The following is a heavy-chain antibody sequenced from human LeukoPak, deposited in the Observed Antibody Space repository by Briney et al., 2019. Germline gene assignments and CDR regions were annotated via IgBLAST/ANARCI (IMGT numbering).Heavy chain of an antibody. CDR1: GFTFSGYG. V-gene: IGHV3-33*01. D-gene: IGHD1-26*01. Sequence: GGSLRLSCAASGFTFSGYGMHWVRQAPGKGLEWVAVIWYDGSNKYYADSVKGRFTISRDNSKNTLYLQMNSLRAHDTAVYYCATENSGSYYGYFDSWGQGNLVTVSS. CDR2: IWYDGSNK. CDR3: ATENSGSYYGYFDS. J-gene: IGHJ4*03.